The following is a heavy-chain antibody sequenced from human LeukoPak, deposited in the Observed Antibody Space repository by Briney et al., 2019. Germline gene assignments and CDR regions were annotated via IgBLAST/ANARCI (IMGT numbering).Heavy chain of an antibody. CDR1: GFTFSSYA. CDR2: ISYDGSNK. D-gene: IGHD3-10*01. V-gene: IGHV3-30*04. Sequence: PGRSLRLSCAASGFTFSSYAMHWVRQAPGKGLEWVAVISYDGSNKYYADSVKGRFTISRDNSKNTLYLQMNSLRAEDTAVYYCAKKFDYYGSGTIWGQGTLVTVSS. J-gene: IGHJ4*02. CDR3: AKKFDYYGSGTI.